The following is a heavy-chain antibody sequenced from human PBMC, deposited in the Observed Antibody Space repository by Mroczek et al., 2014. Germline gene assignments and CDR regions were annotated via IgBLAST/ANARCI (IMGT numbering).Heavy chain of an antibody. Sequence: QVQLQQWGAGLLKPSETLSLTCAVYGGSFSGYYWSWIRQPPGKGLEWIGEINHSGSTNYNPSLKSRVTISVDTSKNQFSLKLSSVTAADTAVYYCARGVDDYVWGSTPASLVGWFDPWGQGTLVTVSS. V-gene: IGHV4-34*01. CDR2: INHSGST. CDR3: ARGVDDYVWGSTPASLVGWFDP. J-gene: IGHJ5*02. CDR1: GGSFSGYY. D-gene: IGHD3-16*01.